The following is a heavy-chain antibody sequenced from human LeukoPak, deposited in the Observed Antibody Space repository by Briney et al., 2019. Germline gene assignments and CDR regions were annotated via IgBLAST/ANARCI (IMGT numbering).Heavy chain of an antibody. CDR2: ISSSSSTI. Sequence: GGSLRLSCAASGFTFSSYSMNWVRQAPGKGLEWVSYISSSSSTIYYADSVKGRFTISRDNSKNMLYLQMNNLRAEDTALYYCAKDRAALMVITVDYWGQGTLVTVSS. CDR1: GFTFSSYS. CDR3: AKDRAALMVITVDY. D-gene: IGHD3-22*01. V-gene: IGHV3-48*01. J-gene: IGHJ4*02.